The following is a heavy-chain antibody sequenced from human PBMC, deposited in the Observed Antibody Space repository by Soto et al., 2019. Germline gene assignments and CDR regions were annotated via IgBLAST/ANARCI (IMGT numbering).Heavy chain of an antibody. CDR1: GGSISSSSYY. CDR2: IYYSGST. V-gene: IGHV4-39*01. Sequence: SETLALTCTVSGGSISSSSYYWGWIRQPPGKGLEWIGSIYYSGSTYYNPSLKSRVTISVDTSKNQFSLKLSSVTAADTAVYYCARVSGAAARYYYYGMDVWGQGTTVTVSS. J-gene: IGHJ6*02. CDR3: ARVSGAAARYYYYGMDV. D-gene: IGHD6-13*01.